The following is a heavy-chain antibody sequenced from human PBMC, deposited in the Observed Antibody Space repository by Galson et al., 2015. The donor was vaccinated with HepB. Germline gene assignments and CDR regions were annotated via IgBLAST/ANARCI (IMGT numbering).Heavy chain of an antibody. CDR3: ATTLFGSGAYWTFDM. J-gene: IGHJ3*02. CDR2: IRPDGGWQ. V-gene: IGHV3-30*04. Sequence: SLRLSCATSGFTFSSRPMHWVRQAPGKGLEWVAVIRPDGGWQHYADSVKGRFTISRDNVKKTLYLEMNSLRVEDTAVYFCATTLFGSGAYWTFDMWGQGTLVTVSS. CDR1: GFTFSSRP. D-gene: IGHD2-15*01.